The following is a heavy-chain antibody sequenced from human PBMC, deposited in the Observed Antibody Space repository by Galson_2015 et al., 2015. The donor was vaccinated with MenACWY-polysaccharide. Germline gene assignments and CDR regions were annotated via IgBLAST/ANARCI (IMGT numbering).Heavy chain of an antibody. CDR2: ISGSGGST. CDR1: GFTFSTYA. V-gene: IGHV3-23*01. D-gene: IGHD3-10*01. J-gene: IGHJ4*02. Sequence: SLRLSCAASGFTFSTYAMSWVRQAPGKGLEWVSAISGSGGSTYYADSVKGRFTVSRDNSKNTLYLQMNSLRAEDTAVYFCAKRTIFGSGNDKNTPFDYWGQGTLVTVSS. CDR3: AKRTIFGSGNDKNTPFDY.